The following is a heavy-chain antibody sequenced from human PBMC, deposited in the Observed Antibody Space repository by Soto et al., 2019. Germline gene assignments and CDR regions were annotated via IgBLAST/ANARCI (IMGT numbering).Heavy chain of an antibody. Sequence: QVQLVESGGGVVQPGRSLRLSCAASGFTFSSYGMHWVRQAPGKGLEWVAVIWYDGSNKYYADSVKGRFTISRDNSKNTLYLHMNSLRAEDTAVYYCARVEDGGGTYYFDYWGQGTLVTVSS. D-gene: IGHD4-17*01. CDR2: IWYDGSNK. J-gene: IGHJ4*02. CDR3: ARVEDGGGTYYFDY. CDR1: GFTFSSYG. V-gene: IGHV3-33*01.